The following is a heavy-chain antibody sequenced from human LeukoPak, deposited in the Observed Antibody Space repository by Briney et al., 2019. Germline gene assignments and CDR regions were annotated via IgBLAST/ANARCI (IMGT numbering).Heavy chain of an antibody. Sequence: SETLSLTCTVSGASISSDEFYWSWIRQTPGKGLEWIGYIYYNGNTYYSPSLQSRVTMSLDTSNNQFSLKLNSVTAADTATYYCARVASPLGLQLLEWSPLYFDYWGQGTLVTVSS. CDR1: GASISSDEFY. V-gene: IGHV4-30-4*08. J-gene: IGHJ4*02. D-gene: IGHD3-3*01. CDR2: IYYNGNT. CDR3: ARVASPLGLQLLEWSPLYFDY.